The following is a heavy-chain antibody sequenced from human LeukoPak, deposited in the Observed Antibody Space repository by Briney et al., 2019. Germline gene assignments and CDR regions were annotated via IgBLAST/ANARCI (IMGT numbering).Heavy chain of an antibody. V-gene: IGHV4-59*01. J-gene: IGHJ6*02. CDR1: GGSISSYY. CDR3: ARAQDSSCPPYCMDV. D-gene: IGHD3-22*01. Sequence: SEALSLTCAVSGGSISSYYWSWIRQPPGKGLEWIGDIYYSGSTNYNPSLKSRVTISVDTSKNQFSLKLSSVTAADTALYYCARAQDSSCPPYCMDVWGQGTTVTVSS. CDR2: IYYSGST.